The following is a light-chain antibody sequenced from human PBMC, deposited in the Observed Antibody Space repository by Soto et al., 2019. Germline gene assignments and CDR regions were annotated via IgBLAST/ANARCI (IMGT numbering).Light chain of an antibody. CDR2: GRN. V-gene: IGLV1-47*02. CDR3: QSYDTSLGVWV. CDR1: SSNIGSNY. J-gene: IGLJ3*02. Sequence: QSVLTQPPSASGTPGQRVTISCSGSSSNIGSNYVYWYQQLPGTAPKLLLYGRNRPSGVPDRFSGSKSDSSGSLAITGLQGEDEAFYYCQSYDTSLGVWVFGGGTKLTVL.